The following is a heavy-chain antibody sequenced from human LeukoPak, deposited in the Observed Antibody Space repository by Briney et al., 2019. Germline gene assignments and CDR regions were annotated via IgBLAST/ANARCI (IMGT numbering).Heavy chain of an antibody. Sequence: SETLSLTCAVYGGSFSGYYWSWIRQPPGKGLEWIGYIYYSGSTNYNPSLKSRVTISVDTSKNQFSLKLSSVTAADTAVYYCARSRLWLPFDYWGQGTLVTVSS. V-gene: IGHV4-59*08. D-gene: IGHD5-18*01. CDR1: GGSFSGYY. CDR3: ARSRLWLPFDY. J-gene: IGHJ4*02. CDR2: IYYSGST.